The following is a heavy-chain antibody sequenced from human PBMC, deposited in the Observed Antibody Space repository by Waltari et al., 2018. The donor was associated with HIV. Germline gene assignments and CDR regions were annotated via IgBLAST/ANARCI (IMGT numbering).Heavy chain of an antibody. CDR2: MSYSAST. J-gene: IGHJ5*02. D-gene: IGHD4-4*01. V-gene: IGHV4-39*01. CDR1: GGSLTSSSYY. Sequence: QLQLQESGPGLVKSSETPSLTCTVPGGSLTSSSYYWAWHRQPPGKGLELIGMMSYSASTYHNPSLRSRLAISVDTSKNQFSLKLTSVTAADTAVYYCARSFSGYSNYFDPWGQGTLVTVSS. CDR3: ARSFSGYSNYFDP.